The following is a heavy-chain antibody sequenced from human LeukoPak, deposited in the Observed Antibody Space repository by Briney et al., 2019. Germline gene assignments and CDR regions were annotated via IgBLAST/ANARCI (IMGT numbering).Heavy chain of an antibody. CDR3: AKDHQGYSYGENLDY. V-gene: IGHV3-30*18. D-gene: IGHD5-18*01. J-gene: IGHJ4*02. CDR1: GFTFSSYG. Sequence: PGRSLRLSCAASGFTFSSYGMHWVRQAPGKGLEWVAVISYDGSNKYYADSVKGRFTISRDNSKNTLYLQMNSLRAEDTAVYYCAKDHQGYSYGENLDYWAREPWSPSPQ. CDR2: ISYDGSNK.